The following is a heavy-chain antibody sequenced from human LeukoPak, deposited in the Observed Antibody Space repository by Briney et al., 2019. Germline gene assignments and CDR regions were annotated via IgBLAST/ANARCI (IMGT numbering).Heavy chain of an antibody. CDR3: ARNYYGSGSYSSWGDAFDI. Sequence: ASVTVSCKASGNTFTSHYMHWVRQAPGQGLEWMGWINPNSGGTKYAQKFQGRVTMTRDTSISTAYMELSRLRSDDTAVYYCARNYYGSGSYSSWGDAFDIWGQGTMVTVSS. D-gene: IGHD3-10*01. CDR2: INPNSGGT. CDR1: GNTFTSHY. J-gene: IGHJ3*02. V-gene: IGHV1-2*02.